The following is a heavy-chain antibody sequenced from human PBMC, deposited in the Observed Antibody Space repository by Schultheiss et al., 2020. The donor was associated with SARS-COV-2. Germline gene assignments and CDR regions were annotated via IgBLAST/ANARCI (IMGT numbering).Heavy chain of an antibody. J-gene: IGHJ6*02. Sequence: SVKVSCKASGGTFSSYAISWVRQALGQGLEWMGRIIPILGIANYAQKFQGRVTITADKSTSTAYMELSSLRSEDTAVYYCARGRGFEASMDVWGQGTTVTVSS. D-gene: IGHD3-10*01. CDR2: IIPILGIA. V-gene: IGHV1-69*04. CDR1: GGTFSSYA. CDR3: ARGRGFEASMDV.